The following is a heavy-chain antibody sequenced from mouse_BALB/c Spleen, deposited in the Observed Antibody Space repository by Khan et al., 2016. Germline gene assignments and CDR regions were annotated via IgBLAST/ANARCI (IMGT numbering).Heavy chain of an antibody. Sequence: VELVESGGDLVKPGGSLKLSCAASGFTFSSYGMSWVRQTPDKRLEWVATISSGGSYTYYPDSVKGRFTISRDNAKNTLYLQMSSLKSEDTAMYYCARQHYGNFLYFDYWGQGTTLTVSS. V-gene: IGHV5-6*01. CDR1: GFTFSSYG. J-gene: IGHJ2*01. CDR2: ISSGGSYT. D-gene: IGHD2-1*01. CDR3: ARQHYGNFLYFDY.